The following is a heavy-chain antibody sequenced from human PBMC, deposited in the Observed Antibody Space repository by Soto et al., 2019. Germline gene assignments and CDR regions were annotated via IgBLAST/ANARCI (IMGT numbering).Heavy chain of an antibody. D-gene: IGHD2-15*01. Sequence: VTVSCKASGGTFSTHAIIWVRQAPGHGLEWMGGIIPISGTTYYTQKFQGRVTITADEPTSTAFMELSSLKSEDTAVFYCARGYCSGGNCYSGMDVWGQGTMVTVSS. V-gene: IGHV1-69*01. CDR1: GGTFSTHA. J-gene: IGHJ6*02. CDR3: ARGYCSGGNCYSGMDV. CDR2: IIPISGTT.